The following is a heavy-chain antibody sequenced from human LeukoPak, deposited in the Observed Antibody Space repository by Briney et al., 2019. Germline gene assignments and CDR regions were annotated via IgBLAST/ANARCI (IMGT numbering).Heavy chain of an antibody. Sequence: SETLSLTCTVSGGSISSYYWSWIRQPAGKGLEWIGRIYTSGSPNYNPSLKSRVTMSVDTSKNQFSLKLSSVTAADTAVYYCANLGMRYFDWAHFDYWGQGTLVTVSS. D-gene: IGHD3-9*01. CDR3: ANLGMRYFDWAHFDY. CDR2: IYTSGSP. CDR1: GGSISSYY. J-gene: IGHJ4*02. V-gene: IGHV4-4*07.